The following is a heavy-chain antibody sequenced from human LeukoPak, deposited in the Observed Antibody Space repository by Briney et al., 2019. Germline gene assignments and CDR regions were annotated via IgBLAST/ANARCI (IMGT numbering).Heavy chain of an antibody. CDR1: GGSFSGFY. CDR3: ARSAGYFPF. CDR2: INHIGST. Sequence: PSETLSLTCAVYGGSFSGFYWCWIRQPPGKRLEWIGEINHIGSTNYNPSLKSRVTISIDTSKSQFSLNLTSVTAADTASYFCARSAGYFPFWGQGTLVTVSS. J-gene: IGHJ4*02. D-gene: IGHD3-9*01. V-gene: IGHV4-34*01.